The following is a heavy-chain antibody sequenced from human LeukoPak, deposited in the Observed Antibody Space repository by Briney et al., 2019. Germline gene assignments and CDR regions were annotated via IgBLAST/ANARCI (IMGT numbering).Heavy chain of an antibody. D-gene: IGHD6-13*01. J-gene: IGHJ4*02. CDR1: GFTFSSYW. V-gene: IGHV3-74*01. CDR2: INSDGSST. Sequence: GGSLRLSCAASGFTFSSYWMHWVRQAPGKGLVWVSRINSDGSSTSYADSVKGRFTISRDNAKNTLYLQMNSLRAEDTAVYYCARKYSSWYPFDYWGQGTLVTVSS. CDR3: ARKYSSWYPFDY.